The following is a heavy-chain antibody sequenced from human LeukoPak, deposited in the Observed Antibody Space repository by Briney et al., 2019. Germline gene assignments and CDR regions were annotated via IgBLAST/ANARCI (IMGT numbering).Heavy chain of an antibody. J-gene: IGHJ3*02. CDR3: ARVFYYDSSGYPDAFDI. V-gene: IGHV1-2*02. CDR1: GYTFTSYG. Sequence: GASVKVSCKASGYTFTSYGISWVRQAPGQGLEWMGWINPNSGGTNYAQKFQGRVTMTRDTSISTAYMELSRLRSDDTAVYYCARVFYYDSSGYPDAFDIWGQGTMVTVSS. D-gene: IGHD3-22*01. CDR2: INPNSGGT.